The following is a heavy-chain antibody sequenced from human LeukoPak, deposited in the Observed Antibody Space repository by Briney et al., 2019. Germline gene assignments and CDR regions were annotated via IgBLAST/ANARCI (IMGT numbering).Heavy chain of an antibody. J-gene: IGHJ4*02. CDR2: IIPILGMT. Sequence: GASVKVSCKASGGTFSSFTISWVRQAPGQGLEWMGRIIPILGMTNYAQKFQGRVTITADKSTSTAYMELSSLKSEGTAVYYCASGTTAHDYWGQGTLVTVSS. D-gene: IGHD1-7*01. CDR1: GGTFSSFT. CDR3: ASGTTAHDY. V-gene: IGHV1-69*02.